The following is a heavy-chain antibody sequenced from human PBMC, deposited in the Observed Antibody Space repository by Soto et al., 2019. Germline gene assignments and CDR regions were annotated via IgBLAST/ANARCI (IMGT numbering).Heavy chain of an antibody. J-gene: IGHJ5*02. CDR1: GGTFSSYA. D-gene: IGHD6-13*01. CDR3: AREYRIATSPECDP. Sequence: QVQLVQSGAEVKKPGSSVKVSCKASGGTFSSYAISWVRQAPGQGLEWMGGIIPIFGTANYAQKFQGRVKISGSESTRTAYMELSRLRSEHAAVYYCAREYRIATSPECDPWGQGTLVTVSS. V-gene: IGHV1-69*12. CDR2: IIPIFGTA.